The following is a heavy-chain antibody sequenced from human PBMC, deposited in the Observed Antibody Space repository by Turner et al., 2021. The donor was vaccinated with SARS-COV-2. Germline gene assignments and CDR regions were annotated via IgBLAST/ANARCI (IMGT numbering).Heavy chain of an antibody. CDR3: ARLGRAAYYYDSSGYPD. D-gene: IGHD3-22*01. CDR2: IIPMFGTA. V-gene: IGHV1-69*01. J-gene: IGHJ4*02. Sequence: QAQLVQSGAEVKKPGSSVKVSCKAAGGPFSSYDISWVRQAPGQGLEWMAGIIPMFGTANYAQKFQGRVTITADESTSTAYMELSSLRSEDTAVYYCARLGRAAYYYDSSGYPDWGQGTLVTVSS. CDR1: GGPFSSYD.